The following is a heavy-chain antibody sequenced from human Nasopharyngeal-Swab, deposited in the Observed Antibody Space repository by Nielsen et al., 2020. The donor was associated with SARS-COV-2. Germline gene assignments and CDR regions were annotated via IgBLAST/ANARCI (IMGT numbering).Heavy chain of an antibody. D-gene: IGHD5-24*01. V-gene: IGHV4-39*01. CDR1: GGSISSSSYY. CDR2: IYYSGST. J-gene: IGHJ4*02. Sequence: SETLSLTCTVSGGSISSSSYYWGWIRQPPGKGLEWIGSIYYSGSTYYNPSLKSRVTISVDTSKNQFSLKLSSVTAADTAVYYCARHLSWWLATSYYFDYWGQGTLVTVSS. CDR3: ARHLSWWLATSYYFDY.